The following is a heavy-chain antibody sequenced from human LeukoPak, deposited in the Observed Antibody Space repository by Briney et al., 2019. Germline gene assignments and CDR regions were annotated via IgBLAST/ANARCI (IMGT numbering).Heavy chain of an antibody. J-gene: IGHJ6*03. Sequence: GASVKVSCKASGYTFTGYYMHWVRQAPGQGLEWMGWINPNSGGTNYAQKFQGRVTMTGDTSISTAYMELSRLRSDDTAVYYCARDTNGEYYMDVWGKGTTVTVSS. D-gene: IGHD2-8*01. CDR3: ARDTNGEYYMDV. CDR2: INPNSGGT. V-gene: IGHV1-2*02. CDR1: GYTFTGYY.